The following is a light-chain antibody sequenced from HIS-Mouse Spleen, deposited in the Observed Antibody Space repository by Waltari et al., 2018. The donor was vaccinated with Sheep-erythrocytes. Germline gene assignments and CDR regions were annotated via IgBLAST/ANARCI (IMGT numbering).Light chain of an antibody. V-gene: IGLV2-11*01. CDR1: SSDVGGYNY. CDR3: CSDAGSYNHV. Sequence: QSALTQPRSVSGSPGQSVTISCTGTSSDVGGYNYVSWYQQHPGKAPKLMIYDVSKRPPGVPDPFSGSRSGNTASLTISGLQAEDEADYYCCSDAGSYNHVFATGTKVTVL. CDR2: DVS. J-gene: IGLJ1*01.